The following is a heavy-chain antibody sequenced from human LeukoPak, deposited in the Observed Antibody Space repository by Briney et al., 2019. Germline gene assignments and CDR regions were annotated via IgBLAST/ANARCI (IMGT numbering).Heavy chain of an antibody. CDR2: SNQSGST. J-gene: IGHJ4*02. CDR3: ARGGVYSSGWYQLDY. D-gene: IGHD6-19*01. CDR1: GGSISSYY. Sequence: SETLSLTCTVSGGSISSYYWSWIRQPPGKGLEWIGESNQSGSTSYNPSLKSRVTISVDTSKNQFSLKLSSVTAADTAVYYCARGGVYSSGWYQLDYWGQGTLVTVSS. V-gene: IGHV4-34*01.